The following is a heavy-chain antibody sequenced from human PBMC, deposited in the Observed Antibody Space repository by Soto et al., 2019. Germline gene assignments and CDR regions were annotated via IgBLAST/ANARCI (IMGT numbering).Heavy chain of an antibody. Sequence: SVKVSCKASGYTFTGCYMHWVRQAPGQGLEWMGWINPNSGGTNYAQKFQGRVTMTRDTSISTAYMELSRLRSDDTAVYYCARKIIVVVPAALISGDYYYGMDVWGQGTTVTVSS. V-gene: IGHV1-2*02. CDR2: INPNSGGT. CDR1: GYTFTGCY. J-gene: IGHJ6*02. CDR3: ARKIIVVVPAALISGDYYYGMDV. D-gene: IGHD2-2*01.